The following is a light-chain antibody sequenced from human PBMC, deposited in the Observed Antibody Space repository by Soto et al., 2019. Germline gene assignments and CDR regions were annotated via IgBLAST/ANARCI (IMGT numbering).Light chain of an antibody. CDR1: QGIGNY. V-gene: IGKV1-27*01. CDR2: AAS. J-gene: IGKJ1*01. Sequence: DIQMTQSPSSLSASVGDRVTISCRASQGIGNYLAWDQQKPGKVPELLIYAASTLHSGVPSRFNGSGSGTDFTLTISSLQPEYVASYYCQKYSSAPWTFGQGTKVEIK. CDR3: QKYSSAPWT.